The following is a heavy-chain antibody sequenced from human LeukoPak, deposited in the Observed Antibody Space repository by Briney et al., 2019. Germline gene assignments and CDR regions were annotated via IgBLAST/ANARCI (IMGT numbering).Heavy chain of an antibody. Sequence: PSETLSLTCTVPGGSISSYYWSWIRQPPAKGLEWIGYIYYSGSTNYNPSLKSRVTISVDTSKNQFSLKLSSVTAADTAVYYCATNVVVAAPTGAFDIWGQGTMVTVSS. CDR3: ATNVVVAAPTGAFDI. V-gene: IGHV4-59*01. CDR2: IYYSGST. D-gene: IGHD2-15*01. CDR1: GGSISSYY. J-gene: IGHJ3*02.